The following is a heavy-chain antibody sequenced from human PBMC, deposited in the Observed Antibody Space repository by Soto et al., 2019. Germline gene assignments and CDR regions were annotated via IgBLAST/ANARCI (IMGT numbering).Heavy chain of an antibody. CDR1: GGSISDDY. CDR3: ASSTGHPGDFFYYNGMDV. J-gene: IGHJ6*02. CDR2: ISHSGST. D-gene: IGHD3-10*01. Sequence: PSETLSLTCTVSGGSISDDYWSWIRQPPGKGLEWIGHISHSGSTNYNPSLKSRVTISVDTSKRQFPPKLSSVTAADTAVYYCASSTGHPGDFFYYNGMDVWGQGTTVTAP. V-gene: IGHV4-59*01.